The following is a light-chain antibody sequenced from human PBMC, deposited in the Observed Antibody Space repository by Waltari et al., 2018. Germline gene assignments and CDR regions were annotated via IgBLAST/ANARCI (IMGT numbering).Light chain of an antibody. CDR2: GAS. J-gene: IGKJ2*01. CDR1: QSVADN. CDR3: QQYNNWPRT. Sequence: ETVMTQSPATLSVSPGERVTLSCRASQSVADNLAWYQQKPGQAPRLLIYGASTRATGIPARFSGSGSGTEFTLTISSLQSEDFAVYYCQQYNNWPRTFGQGTKLEI. V-gene: IGKV3-15*01.